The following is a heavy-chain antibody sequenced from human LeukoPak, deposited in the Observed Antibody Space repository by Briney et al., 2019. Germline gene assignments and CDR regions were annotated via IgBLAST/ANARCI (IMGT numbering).Heavy chain of an antibody. CDR2: INPNSGGT. Sequence: ASVKISCKASGYTFTGYYMHWVRQAPGQGLEWMGWINPNSGGTNYAQKFQGRVTMARDTSISTAYMELRSLRSDDTAVYYCAREGVWDIVVVPAPVGMDYWGQGTLVTVSS. J-gene: IGHJ4*02. CDR1: GYTFTGYY. D-gene: IGHD2-2*01. CDR3: AREGVWDIVVVPAPVGMDY. V-gene: IGHV1-2*02.